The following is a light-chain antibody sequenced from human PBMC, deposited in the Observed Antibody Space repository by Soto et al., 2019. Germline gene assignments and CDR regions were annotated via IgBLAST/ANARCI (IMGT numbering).Light chain of an antibody. CDR2: AAS. CDR1: QGISSY. J-gene: IGKJ2*01. Sequence: AIRMTQSPSSFSASTGDRVTITCRASQGISSYLAWYQQKPGKAPKLLIYAASTLQSGVPSRFSGSVSGTDFTLTISCLQSEDFATYYCQQYYSYPQTFGQGTKLEIK. CDR3: QQYYSYPQT. V-gene: IGKV1-8*01.